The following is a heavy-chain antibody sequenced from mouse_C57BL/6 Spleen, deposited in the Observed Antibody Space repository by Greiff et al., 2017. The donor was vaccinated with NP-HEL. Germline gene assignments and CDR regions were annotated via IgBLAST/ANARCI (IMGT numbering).Heavy chain of an antibody. V-gene: IGHV1-80*01. CDR1: GYAFSSYW. CDR3: ANSNYEAWFAY. Sequence: QVQLQQSGAELVKPGASVKISCKASGYAFSSYWMNWVKQRPGKGLEWIGQIYPGDGDTNYNGKLKGKATLTADKSSSTAYMQLSSLTSEDSAVYFCANSNYEAWFAYWGQGTLVTVSA. CDR2: IYPGDGDT. J-gene: IGHJ3*01. D-gene: IGHD2-5*01.